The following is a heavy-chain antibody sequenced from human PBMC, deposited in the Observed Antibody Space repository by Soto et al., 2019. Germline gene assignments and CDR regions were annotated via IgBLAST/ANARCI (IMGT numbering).Heavy chain of an antibody. CDR1: GFTFSSYG. CDR3: AKGEGTGSYSSDYYYGMDV. Sequence: PGGSLRLSCAASGFTFSSYGMHWVRQAPGKGLEWVAVISYDGSNKYYADSVKGRFTISRDNSKNTLYLQMNSLRAEDTAVYYCAKGEGTGSYSSDYYYGMDVWGQGTKVTVSS. D-gene: IGHD2-21*01. CDR2: ISYDGSNK. V-gene: IGHV3-30*18. J-gene: IGHJ6*02.